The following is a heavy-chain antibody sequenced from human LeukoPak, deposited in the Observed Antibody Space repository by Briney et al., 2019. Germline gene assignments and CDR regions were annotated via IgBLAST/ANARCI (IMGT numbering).Heavy chain of an antibody. D-gene: IGHD3-10*01. J-gene: IGHJ5*02. Sequence: SETLSLTCTVSGGSISSYYWSWIRQPPGKGLEWIGYIYYSGSTNYNPSLKSRVTISVDTSKNKFSLKLSSVTAADTAVYYCARVQYYYGSGTSWFDPWGQGTLVTVSS. CDR1: GGSISSYY. CDR2: IYYSGST. V-gene: IGHV4-59*01. CDR3: ARVQYYYGSGTSWFDP.